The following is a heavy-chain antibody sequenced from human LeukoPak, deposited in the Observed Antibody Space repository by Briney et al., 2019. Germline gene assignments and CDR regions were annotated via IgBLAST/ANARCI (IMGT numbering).Heavy chain of an antibody. D-gene: IGHD3-3*01. Sequence: ASVKVSCKASGYTFTSYAIHWVRQAPGQRLEWMGWISAGNGNTKYSQNFQGRVTFISNTSATTAFMELSSLRSEDAAVYYCARDGGYDFWSGYYQDYWGQGTLVTVSS. J-gene: IGHJ4*02. V-gene: IGHV1-3*01. CDR2: ISAGNGNT. CDR1: GYTFTSYA. CDR3: ARDGGYDFWSGYYQDY.